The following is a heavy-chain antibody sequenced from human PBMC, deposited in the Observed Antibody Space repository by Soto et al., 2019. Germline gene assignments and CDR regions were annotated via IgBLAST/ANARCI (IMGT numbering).Heavy chain of an antibody. V-gene: IGHV1-3*01. J-gene: IGHJ3*02. CDR1: GYTFTSYA. CDR3: ARDPYCSSTSCYAGDAFDI. Sequence: EASVKVSCKASGYTFTSYAMHWVRQAPGQRLEWMGWINAGNGNTKYSQKFQGRVTITRDTSASTAYMELSSLRSEDTAVYYCARDPYCSSTSCYAGDAFDIWGQGTMVTVSS. CDR2: INAGNGNT. D-gene: IGHD2-2*01.